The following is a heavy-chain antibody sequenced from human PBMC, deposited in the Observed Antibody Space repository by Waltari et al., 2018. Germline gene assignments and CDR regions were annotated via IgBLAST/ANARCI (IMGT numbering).Heavy chain of an antibody. J-gene: IGHJ4*02. CDR1: GFPFRTYG. Sequence: QMVESGGGVVQPGRSLRLSCEVSGFPFRTYGLHWVRQAPGKVLEWVSFISFDGSKIKYGDAVKGRLTISRDNSRLFLQLNSLTAVDTAMYFCARGGGLYYNDGSGPIDYWGQGTLVTVSS. V-gene: IGHV3-33*05. CDR2: ISFDGSKI. CDR3: ARGGGLYYNDGSGPIDY. D-gene: IGHD3-22*01.